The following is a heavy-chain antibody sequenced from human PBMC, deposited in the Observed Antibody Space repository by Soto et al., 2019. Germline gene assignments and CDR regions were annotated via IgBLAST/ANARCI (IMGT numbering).Heavy chain of an antibody. CDR1: GGSISSYY. J-gene: IGHJ4*02. D-gene: IGHD7-27*01. CDR2: IYYSGST. CDR3: ARTNWGRYDFDY. Sequence: SETLSLTCTVSGGSISSYYWSWIRQPPGKGLEWIGYIYYSGSTNYNPSLKSRVTISIDTSKNQFSLKLSSVTAADTAVYYCARTNWGRYDFDYWGQGTLVTVSS. V-gene: IGHV4-59*08.